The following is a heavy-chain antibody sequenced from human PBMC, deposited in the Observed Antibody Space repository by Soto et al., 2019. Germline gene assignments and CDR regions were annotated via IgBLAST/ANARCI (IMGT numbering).Heavy chain of an antibody. CDR3: AREFSEENLWTDCSSTSCYDGFFDY. J-gene: IGHJ4*02. CDR1: GGSISSGGYY. V-gene: IGHV4-31*03. Sequence: QVQLQESGPGLVKPSQTLSLTCTVSGGSISSGGYYWSWIRQHPGKGLEWIGYIYYSGSTYYNPSLKSRVTISVDTSKNQFSLKLSSVTAADTAVYYCAREFSEENLWTDCSSTSCYDGFFDYWGQGTLVTVSS. D-gene: IGHD2-2*01. CDR2: IYYSGST.